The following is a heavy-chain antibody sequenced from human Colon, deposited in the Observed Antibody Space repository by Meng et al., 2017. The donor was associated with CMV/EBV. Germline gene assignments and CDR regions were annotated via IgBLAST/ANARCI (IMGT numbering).Heavy chain of an antibody. CDR1: GGSFRGFY. J-gene: IGHJ5*02. V-gene: IGHV4-34*01. Sequence: SETLSLTCTVSGGSFRGFYWTWIRQSPEKGFEWIGEINSNGGTNYNPSLNSRVTMSVDTPKNQFSLKMKSMTAADAGVYYCARPVQIEDRSSVNWFDPWGQGILVTVSS. D-gene: IGHD3-10*01. CDR2: INSNGGT. CDR3: ARPVQIEDRSSVNWFDP.